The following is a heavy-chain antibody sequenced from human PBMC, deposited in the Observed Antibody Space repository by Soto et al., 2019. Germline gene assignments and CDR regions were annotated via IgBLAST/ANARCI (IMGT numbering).Heavy chain of an antibody. V-gene: IGHV2-70*01. D-gene: IGHD3-3*01. Sequence: GPTLVNATQPLTLTCTFSGFSLSTSGMCVSWIRQPPGKALEWLALIDWDDDKYYSTSLKTRLTISKDTSKNQVVLTMTNMDPVDTATYYCARGQDRYYDFWSGSYYYYYGMDVWGQGTTVTVSS. CDR1: GFSLSTSGMC. CDR3: ARGQDRYYDFWSGSYYYYYGMDV. CDR2: IDWDDDK. J-gene: IGHJ6*02.